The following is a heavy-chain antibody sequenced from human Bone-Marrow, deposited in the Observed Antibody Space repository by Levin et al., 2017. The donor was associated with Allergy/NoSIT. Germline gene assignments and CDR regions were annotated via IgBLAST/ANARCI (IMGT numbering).Heavy chain of an antibody. D-gene: IGHD3-16*01. Sequence: PGGSLRLSCAASGFTFSIYGMHWVRQAPGEGLKWVSLIWSDGNTKFYADSVEGRFTISRDNARNTLYLQMNSLGAEDTAVYYCARAGFNDYRVPYYAMDLWGQGTTVTVSS. J-gene: IGHJ6*02. CDR3: ARAGFNDYRVPYYAMDL. CDR1: GFTFSIYG. CDR2: IWSDGNTK. V-gene: IGHV3-33*01.